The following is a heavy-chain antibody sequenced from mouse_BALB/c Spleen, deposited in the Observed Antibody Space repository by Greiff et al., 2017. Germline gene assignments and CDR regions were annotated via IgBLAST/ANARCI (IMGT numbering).Heavy chain of an antibody. V-gene: IGHV1S81*02. CDR1: GYTFTSYW. CDR2: INPSNGRT. CDR3: AREAAGVYAMDY. Sequence: QVQLQQPGAELVKPGASVKLSCKASGYTFTSYWMHWVKQRPGQGLEWIGEINPSNGRTNYNEKFKSKATLTVDKSSSTAYMQLSSPTSEDSAVYYCAREAAGVYAMDYWGQGTSVTVSS. J-gene: IGHJ4*01.